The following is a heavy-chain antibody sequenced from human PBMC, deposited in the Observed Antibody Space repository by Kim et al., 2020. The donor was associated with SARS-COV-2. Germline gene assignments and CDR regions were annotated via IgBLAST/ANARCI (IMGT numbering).Heavy chain of an antibody. D-gene: IGHD5-12*01. V-gene: IGHV3-74*01. J-gene: IGHJ4*02. Sequence: TYADSVKGPFTISRDNAKNTLCLQMNSLRAEDTAVYYCASGTNSGFVDYWGQGTLVTVSS. CDR3: ASGTNSGFVDY.